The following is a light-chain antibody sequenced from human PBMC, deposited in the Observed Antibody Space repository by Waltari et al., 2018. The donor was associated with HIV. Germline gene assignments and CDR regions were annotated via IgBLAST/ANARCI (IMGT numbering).Light chain of an antibody. CDR1: TSELDLYNL. CDR2: EFT. CDR3: CSCSVTNSLWV. Sequence: QSALTQAASVSASLGQSINISCTATTSELDLYNLVSWYQHHPGKAPKLILYEFTKRPAGVSNRFSGSRSGNTTSLTITGLLADDVADYYCCSCSVTNSLWVFGGGTKVTVV. V-gene: IGLV2-23*02. J-gene: IGLJ3*02.